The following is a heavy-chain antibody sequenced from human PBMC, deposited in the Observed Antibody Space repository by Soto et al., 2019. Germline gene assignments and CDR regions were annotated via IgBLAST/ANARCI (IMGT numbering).Heavy chain of an antibody. CDR2: INHSGST. CDR1: GGSFSGYY. D-gene: IGHD3-10*01. CDR3: ARGGRITMVRGVIITSFGY. V-gene: IGHV4-34*01. Sequence: SETLSLTWAVYGGSFSGYYWSWIRQPPGKGLEWIGEINHSGSTNYNPSLKSRVTISVDTSKNQFSLKLSSVTAADTAVYYCARGGRITMVRGVIITSFGYWGQGTLVTVSS. J-gene: IGHJ4*02.